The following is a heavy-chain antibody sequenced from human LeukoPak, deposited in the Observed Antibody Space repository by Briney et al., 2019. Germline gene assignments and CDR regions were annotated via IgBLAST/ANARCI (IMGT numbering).Heavy chain of an antibody. Sequence: PGGSLRLSCAASGFTFSSYAMSWVRQAPGKGLEWVSAISGSGGSTYYADSVKGRFTISRDNSKNTLYLQMNSLRAEDTAVYYCAKVALNYYGSGGLETPYFDYWGQGTLATVSS. D-gene: IGHD3-10*01. J-gene: IGHJ4*02. CDR2: ISGSGGST. V-gene: IGHV3-23*01. CDR1: GFTFSSYA. CDR3: AKVALNYYGSGGLETPYFDY.